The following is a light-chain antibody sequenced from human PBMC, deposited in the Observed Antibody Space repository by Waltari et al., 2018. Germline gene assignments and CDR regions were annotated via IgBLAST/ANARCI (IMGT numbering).Light chain of an antibody. J-gene: IGLJ1*01. CDR3: QVWHAAIDPGV. CDR2: YDS. V-gene: IGLV3-21*04. Sequence: SFVLTQPPSGSVAPGGTARHTCGGDNLGRYSVHWYQQKPGQAPVLVIFYDSDRPSGIPERFSGSNSGNTATLTITRVEAGDEANYYCQVWHAAIDPGVFGTGTEVSVL. CDR1: NLGRYS.